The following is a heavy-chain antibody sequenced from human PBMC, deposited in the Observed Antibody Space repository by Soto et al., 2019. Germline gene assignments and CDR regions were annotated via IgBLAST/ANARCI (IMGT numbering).Heavy chain of an antibody. CDR2: IGGTSNVI. CDR3: AGVGLSAADFDY. Sequence: QVQLVESGGALVEPGGSLRLSCEASGFIFSANYMTWIRQAPGKGLEWVSYIGGTSNVIYYADSVKGRFTISRDNAKNSLYLQMNSLRAEDTAVYYCAGVGLSAADFDYWGQGAPVTVSS. CDR1: GFIFSANY. J-gene: IGHJ4*02. V-gene: IGHV3-11*01. D-gene: IGHD6-25*01.